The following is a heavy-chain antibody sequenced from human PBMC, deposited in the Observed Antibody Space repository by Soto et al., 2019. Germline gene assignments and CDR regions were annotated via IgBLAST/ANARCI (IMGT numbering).Heavy chain of an antibody. CDR3: ARGPPAPPLFTMVRGLATQIDF. Sequence: SVKGSCKASGGTFSSYAISWVRQAPGQGLEWMGGIIPIFGTANYAQKFQGRVTITADESTSTAYMELSSLRSEDTAVYYCARGPPAPPLFTMVRGLATQIDFCGPATLVTVSS. CDR2: IIPIFGTA. V-gene: IGHV1-69*13. J-gene: IGHJ4*02. CDR1: GGTFSSYA. D-gene: IGHD3-10*01.